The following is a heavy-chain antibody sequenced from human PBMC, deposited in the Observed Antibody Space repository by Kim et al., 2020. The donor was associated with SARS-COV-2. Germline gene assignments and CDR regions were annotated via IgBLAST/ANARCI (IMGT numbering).Heavy chain of an antibody. CDR2: IYYSGST. CDR1: GGSISSSSYY. CDR3: ARRETTQYSFDY. D-gene: IGHD2-15*01. J-gene: IGHJ4*02. Sequence: SETLSLTCTVSGGSISSSSYYWGWIRQPPGKGLEWIGSIYYSGSTYYNPSLKSRVTISVDTSKNQFSLKLSSVTAADTAVYYCARRETTQYSFDYWGQG. V-gene: IGHV4-39*01.